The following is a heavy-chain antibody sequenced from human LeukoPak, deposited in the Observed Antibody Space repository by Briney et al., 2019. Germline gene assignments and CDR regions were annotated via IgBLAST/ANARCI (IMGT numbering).Heavy chain of an antibody. J-gene: IGHJ4*02. Sequence: SVKVSCKASGGTFSSYAISWVRQAPGQGLEWMGGIIPIFGTANYAQKFQGRVTITADKSTSTAYMELSSLRPEDTAVYYCASSDVEMATIPKYDYFDYWGQGTLVTVSS. CDR1: GGTFSSYA. CDR2: IIPIFGTA. V-gene: IGHV1-69*06. CDR3: ASSDVEMATIPKYDYFDY. D-gene: IGHD5-24*01.